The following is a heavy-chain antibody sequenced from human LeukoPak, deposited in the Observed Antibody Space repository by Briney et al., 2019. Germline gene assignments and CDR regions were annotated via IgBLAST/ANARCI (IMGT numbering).Heavy chain of an antibody. CDR2: INSDGSST. CDR3: ARGDSSGWFDY. Sequence: GGSLRLSCAASGFTFSSYWMHWVRQAPGKGLVWVSRINSDGSSTSYADSVKGRFTISRDNAKNTLYLQMNSLRAEDTAVYYCARGDSSGWFDYWGQETLVTVSS. D-gene: IGHD6-19*01. J-gene: IGHJ4*02. V-gene: IGHV3-74*01. CDR1: GFTFSSYW.